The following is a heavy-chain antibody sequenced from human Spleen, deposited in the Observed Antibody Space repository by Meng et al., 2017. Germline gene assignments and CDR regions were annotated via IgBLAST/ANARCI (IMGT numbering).Heavy chain of an antibody. D-gene: IGHD3/OR15-3a*01. Sequence: ASVKVSCKPSGSTFTSYAMNWVRQAPGQGLEWMGWINTNTGNPTYAQGFTGRFVFSLDTSVSTAYLQISSLKAEDSAVYYCARDFGLVQIDYWGQGTLVTVSS. CDR3: ARDFGLVQIDY. CDR2: INTNTGNP. J-gene: IGHJ4*02. CDR1: GSTFTSYA. V-gene: IGHV7-4-1*02.